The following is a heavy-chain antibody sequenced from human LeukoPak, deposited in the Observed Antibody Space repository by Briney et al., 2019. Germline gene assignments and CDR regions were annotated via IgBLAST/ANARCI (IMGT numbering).Heavy chain of an antibody. CDR1: GGSISSSSYY. J-gene: IGHJ6*02. D-gene: IGHD3-3*01. V-gene: IGHV4-39*01. CDR2: IYYSGST. CDR3: ARYDFWSGYGMDV. Sequence: SETLSLTCTVPGGSISSSSYYSGWIRQPPGKWLEWMVRIYYSGSTYYNPSLKSRVTISVDTSKNQFSLKLSSVTAADTAVYYCARYDFWSGYGMDVWGQGTTGTVSS.